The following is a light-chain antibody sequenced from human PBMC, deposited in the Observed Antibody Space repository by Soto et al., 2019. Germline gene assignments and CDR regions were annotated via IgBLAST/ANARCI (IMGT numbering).Light chain of an antibody. V-gene: IGLV3-21*04. CDR1: NIGSKS. CDR3: QVWDSSSHVV. CDR2: YDS. Sequence: SYELTQPPSVSVAPGKTARITCGGNNIGSKSVHWYQQKPGQAPVLVIYYDSDRPSGIPERFSGSNSGNTATLTISRVEAGDEADYYCQVWDSSSHVVFGGGTQLTV. J-gene: IGLJ2*01.